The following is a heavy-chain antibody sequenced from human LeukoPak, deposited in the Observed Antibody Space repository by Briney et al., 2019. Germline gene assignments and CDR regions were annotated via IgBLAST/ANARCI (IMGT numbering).Heavy chain of an antibody. CDR3: ARDSYGSGSYSPWGLGIDY. V-gene: IGHV1-3*01. CDR1: GYTFTSYA. CDR2: INAGNGNT. J-gene: IGHJ4*02. D-gene: IGHD3-10*01. Sequence: ASVKVSCKASGYTFTSYAMHWVRQAPGQRLEWMGWINAGNGNTKYSQKFQGRVTITRDTSASTAYMERRSLRSDDTAVYYCARDSYGSGSYSPWGLGIDYWGQGTLVTVSS.